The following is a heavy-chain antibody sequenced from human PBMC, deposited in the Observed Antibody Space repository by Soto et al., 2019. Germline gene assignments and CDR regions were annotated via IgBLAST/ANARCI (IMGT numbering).Heavy chain of an antibody. D-gene: IGHD3-9*01. J-gene: IGHJ5*02. CDR2: ITGDSSYT. Sequence: PGGSLSLSCAASGFSFSKYKMNWVRQAPGKGLEWVSSITGDSSYTYYADPVKGRFTISRDNANNSLYLEMNSLGAEDTAMYYCSRDFIYDILTEGFDPWGQGTLVTVSS. CDR1: GFSFSKYK. CDR3: SRDFIYDILTEGFDP. V-gene: IGHV3-21*01.